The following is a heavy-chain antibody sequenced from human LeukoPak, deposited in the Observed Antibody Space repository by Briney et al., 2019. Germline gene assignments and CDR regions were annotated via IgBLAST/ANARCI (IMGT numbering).Heavy chain of an antibody. CDR2: IYYSGST. D-gene: IGHD6-13*01. CDR3: ARFSVAAAGTGWFDP. Sequence: SETLSLTCTVSGVSISSYYWSWIRQPPGKGLELIGYIYYSGSTNYNPSLKSRVTISIDTSKNQLSLKLSSVAAADTAVYYCARFSVAAAGTGWFDPWGQGTLVTVSA. CDR1: GVSISSYY. J-gene: IGHJ5*02. V-gene: IGHV4-59*01.